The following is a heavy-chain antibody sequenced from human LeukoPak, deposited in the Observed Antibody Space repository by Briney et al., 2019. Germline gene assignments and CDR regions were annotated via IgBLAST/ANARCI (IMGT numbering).Heavy chain of an antibody. D-gene: IGHD3-10*02. CDR2: IYSGGST. Sequence: VGSLRLSCAASGFTVSSNYMSWVRQAPGKGLEWVSVIYSGGSTYYADSVKGRFTISRDNSKKTLYLQMKSLRAEDTAVYYCASELFGELSAWGQGTLVTVSS. J-gene: IGHJ4*02. CDR1: GFTVSSNY. V-gene: IGHV3-66*01. CDR3: ASELFGELSA.